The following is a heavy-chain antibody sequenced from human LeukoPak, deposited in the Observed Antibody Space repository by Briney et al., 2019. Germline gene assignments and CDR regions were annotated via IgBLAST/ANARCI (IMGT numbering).Heavy chain of an antibody. CDR2: ISSSSSYT. Sequence: GGSLRLSCAASGFTFSDYYMSWIRQAPGKGLEWVSYISSSSSYTNYADSVKGRFTISRDNAKNSLDLHMNSLRAEDTAVYYCAAPTMVRAPWGQGTLVTVSS. CDR1: GFTFSDYY. J-gene: IGHJ5*02. D-gene: IGHD3-10*01. V-gene: IGHV3-11*03. CDR3: AAPTMVRAP.